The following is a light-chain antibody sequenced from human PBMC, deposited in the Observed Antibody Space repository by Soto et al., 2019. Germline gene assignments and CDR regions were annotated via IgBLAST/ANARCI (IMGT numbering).Light chain of an antibody. CDR2: WAS. V-gene: IGKV4-1*01. CDR3: QQYNTYST. CDR1: QTVLYSSTNKNY. Sequence: DIVMTQSPDSLAVSLGERATINCKSSQTVLYSSTNKNYLSWHQLKPGQPPKLLIYWASTRESGVPDRFSGSGSGTEFTLTISSLQPDDFATYYCQQYNTYSTFGQGTKLEIK. J-gene: IGKJ2*01.